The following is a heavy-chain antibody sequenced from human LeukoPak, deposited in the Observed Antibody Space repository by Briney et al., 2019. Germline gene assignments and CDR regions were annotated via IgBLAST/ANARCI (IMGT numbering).Heavy chain of an antibody. D-gene: IGHD3-10*01. V-gene: IGHV3-30*18. Sequence: GGSLRLSCAASGFTFSSYGMHWVRQAPGKGLEWVAVISYDGSNKYYADSVKGRFTISRDNSKNTLYLQMNSLRAEDTAVYYCAKTYYYGSGRTRYYYYYGMDVWGQGTTVTVSS. J-gene: IGHJ6*02. CDR1: GFTFSSYG. CDR2: ISYDGSNK. CDR3: AKTYYYGSGRTRYYYYYGMDV.